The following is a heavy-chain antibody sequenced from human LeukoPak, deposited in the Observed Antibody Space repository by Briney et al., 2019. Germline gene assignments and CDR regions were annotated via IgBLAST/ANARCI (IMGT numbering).Heavy chain of an antibody. CDR3: ARRAMGTRNGYY. CDR2: IHHSGST. V-gene: IGHV4-34*01. D-gene: IGHD5-18*01. CDR1: GGSFSDYY. Sequence: SETLSLTCAVYGGSFSDYYWSWIRQPPGKGLEWIGEIHHSGSTNYNPSLKSRVTISVDTSKNQFSLKLPSVTVADTAVYYCARRAMGTRNGYYWGQGTLVTVSS. J-gene: IGHJ4*02.